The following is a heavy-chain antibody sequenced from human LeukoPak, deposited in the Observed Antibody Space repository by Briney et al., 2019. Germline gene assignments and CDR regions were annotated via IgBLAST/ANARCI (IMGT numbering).Heavy chain of an antibody. CDR3: ARESPPVGYGDYGLADY. J-gene: IGHJ4*02. CDR2: ITRDSIYT. Sequence: GGSLRLSCAASGFTFNNYNMNWVRQTPGKGLEWVSSITRDSIYTFYADSVKGRFTISRDNSKNTLYLQMNSLRAEDTAVYYCARESPPVGYGDYGLADYWGQGTLVTVSS. D-gene: IGHD4-17*01. V-gene: IGHV3-21*01. CDR1: GFTFNNYN.